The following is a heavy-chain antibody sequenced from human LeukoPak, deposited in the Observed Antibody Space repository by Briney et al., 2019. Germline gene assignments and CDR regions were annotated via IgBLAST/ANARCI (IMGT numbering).Heavy chain of an antibody. CDR1: GGSFSGYY. D-gene: IGHD3-10*01. CDR3: ARVDYYGSGSYGWFDP. Sequence: SETLSLTRAVYGGSFSGYYRSWIRQPPGKGLEWIGEINHSGSTIYNPSLKSRVTISVDTSKNQFSLKLSSVTAADTAVYYCARVDYYGSGSYGWFDPWGQGTLVTVSS. CDR2: INHSGST. J-gene: IGHJ5*02. V-gene: IGHV4-34*01.